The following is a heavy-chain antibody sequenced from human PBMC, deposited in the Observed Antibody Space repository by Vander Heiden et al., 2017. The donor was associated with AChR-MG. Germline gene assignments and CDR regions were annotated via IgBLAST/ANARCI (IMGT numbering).Heavy chain of an antibody. J-gene: IGHJ4*02. CDR2: INPNSGGT. D-gene: IGHD3-10*01. Sequence: QVQLVQSGAEVKKPGASVKVSCKASGYTFTGHYMHWVRQAPGQGLEWMGRINPNSGGTNYAQKFQGRVTMTRDTSISTAYMELSRLRSDDTAVYYCALADYYYYGSGSYYIDYWGQGTLVTVSS. CDR1: GYTFTGHY. V-gene: IGHV1-2*06. CDR3: ALADYYYYGSGSYYIDY.